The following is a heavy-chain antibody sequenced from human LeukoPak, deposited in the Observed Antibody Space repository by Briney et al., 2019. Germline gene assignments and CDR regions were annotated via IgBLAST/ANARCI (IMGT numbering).Heavy chain of an antibody. Sequence: GGSLRLSCAASGFTFGSYAMSWVRQAPGKGLEWVSAISGSGGSTFYADSVKGRFTISRDNSKNTLYLQLNSLSAEDTAVYYCAKAVAGTWLYFDYWGQGTLVTVSS. J-gene: IGHJ4*02. D-gene: IGHD6-19*01. V-gene: IGHV3-23*01. CDR2: ISGSGGST. CDR3: AKAVAGTWLYFDY. CDR1: GFTFGSYA.